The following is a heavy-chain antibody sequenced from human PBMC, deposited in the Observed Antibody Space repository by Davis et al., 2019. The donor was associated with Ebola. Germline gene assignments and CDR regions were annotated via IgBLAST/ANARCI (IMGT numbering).Heavy chain of an antibody. V-gene: IGHV3-48*04. CDR2: ITKGSDAI. D-gene: IGHD2-2*01. CDR3: ARHIVVEPAALYYNYAMDV. CDR1: GFVFSDFS. J-gene: IGHJ6*02. Sequence: GESLKISCAASGFVFSDFSMNWVRQAPGKGLEWITYITKGSDAIHYADSVKGRFTVSRDNAKNSLYLQMNSLRAEDTAVYYCARHIVVEPAALYYNYAMDVWGQGTTVTVSS.